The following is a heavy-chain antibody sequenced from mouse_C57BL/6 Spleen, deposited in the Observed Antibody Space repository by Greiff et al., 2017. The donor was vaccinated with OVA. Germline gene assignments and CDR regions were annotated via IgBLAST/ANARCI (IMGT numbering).Heavy chain of an antibody. CDR1: GYTFTDYY. D-gene: IGHD1-1*01. CDR3: ARPWGSSDYAMDY. J-gene: IGHJ4*01. V-gene: IGHV1-75*01. Sequence: VQGVESGPELVKPGASVKISCKASGYTFTDYYINWVKQRPGQGLEWIGWIFPGSGSTYYNEKFKGKATLTVDKSSSTAYMLLSSLTSEDSAVYFCARPWGSSDYAMDYWGQGTSVTVSS. CDR2: IFPGSGST.